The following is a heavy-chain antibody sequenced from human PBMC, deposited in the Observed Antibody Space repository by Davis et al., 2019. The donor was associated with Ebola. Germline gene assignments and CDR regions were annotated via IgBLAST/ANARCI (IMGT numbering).Heavy chain of an antibody. CDR3: ARAPFYYGSGSYYYYYYGMDV. J-gene: IGHJ6*02. CDR2: IYYSGST. V-gene: IGHV4-61*01. CDR1: GGSVSSGSYY. Sequence: MPSETLSLTCTVSGGSVSSGSYYWSWIRQPPGKGLEWIGYIYYSGSTNYNPSLKSRVTISVDTSKNQFSLKLSSVTAADTAVYYCARAPFYYGSGSYYYYYYGMDVWGQGTTVTVSS. D-gene: IGHD3-10*01.